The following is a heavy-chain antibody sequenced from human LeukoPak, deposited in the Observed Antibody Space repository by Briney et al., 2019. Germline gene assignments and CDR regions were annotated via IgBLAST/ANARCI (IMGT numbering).Heavy chain of an antibody. CDR1: GFTFSSYW. Sequence: GGSLRLPCAASGFTFSSYWMSWVRQAPGKGLEWVANIKQDGSEKDYVDSVKGRFTISRDNAQNSMYLQMNSLRVEDTAVYYCTSWGDTTAEYFQRWGQGTLVTVSS. D-gene: IGHD2-21*02. CDR3: TSWGDTTAEYFQR. V-gene: IGHV3-7*01. CDR2: IKQDGSEK. J-gene: IGHJ1*01.